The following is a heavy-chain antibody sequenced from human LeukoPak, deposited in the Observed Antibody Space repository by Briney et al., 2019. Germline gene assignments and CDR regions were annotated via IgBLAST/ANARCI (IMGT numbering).Heavy chain of an antibody. CDR1: GGTFSSYA. J-gene: IGHJ5*02. CDR3: AKDRGNNYGLGVS. D-gene: IGHD5-18*01. V-gene: IGHV1-69*13. Sequence: SVKVSCKASGGTFSSYAISWVRQAPGQGLEWMGGIIPIFGTANYAQKFQGRVTITADESTSTAYMELSSLRSEDTAVYYCAKDRGNNYGLGVSWGQGTLVTVSS. CDR2: IIPIFGTA.